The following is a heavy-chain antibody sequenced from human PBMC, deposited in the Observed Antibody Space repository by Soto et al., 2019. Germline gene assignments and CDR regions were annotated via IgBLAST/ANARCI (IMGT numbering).Heavy chain of an antibody. CDR1: GYTFTSYA. Sequence: ASVKVSCKACGYTFTSYAMHWVRQAPGQRLEWMGWINAGNGNTKYSQKFQGRVTITRDTSASTAYMELSSLRSEDTAVYYCAATPQYSSGASVFDYWGQGTLVTVSS. CDR3: AATPQYSSGASVFDY. D-gene: IGHD6-19*01. CDR2: INAGNGNT. V-gene: IGHV1-3*01. J-gene: IGHJ4*02.